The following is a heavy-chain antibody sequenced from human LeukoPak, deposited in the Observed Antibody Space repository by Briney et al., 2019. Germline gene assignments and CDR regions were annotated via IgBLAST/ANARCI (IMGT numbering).Heavy chain of an antibody. J-gene: IGHJ4*02. CDR3: ARDASPFDY. CDR1: GYTFIGYY. CDR2: LNPNSGGT. V-gene: IGHV1-2*02. Sequence: ASVKVSCKSSGYTFIGYYIHWVRQAPGQGLEWVGWLNPNSGGTNYAQKFQGKVTMTRDTSISTAYMELSSLISDDTAVYYCARDASPFDYWGQGTLVTVSS.